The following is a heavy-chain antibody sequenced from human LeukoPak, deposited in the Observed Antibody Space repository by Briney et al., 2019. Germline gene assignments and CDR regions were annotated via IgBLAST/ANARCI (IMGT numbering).Heavy chain of an antibody. J-gene: IGHJ4*02. D-gene: IGHD2-21*02. CDR2: IYHSGST. V-gene: IGHV4-4*02. CDR3: ARSYCGGDCYSSLDY. Sequence: SETLSLTCAVSGGSISSSNWWSWVRQPPGKGLEWIGEIYHSGSTNYNPSLKSRVTISVDKSQNQFSLKLSSVTAADTAVYYCARSYCGGDCYSSLDYWGQGTLVTVSS. CDR1: GGSISSSNW.